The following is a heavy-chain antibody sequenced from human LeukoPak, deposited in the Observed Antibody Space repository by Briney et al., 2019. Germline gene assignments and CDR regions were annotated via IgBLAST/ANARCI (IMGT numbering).Heavy chain of an antibody. J-gene: IGHJ4*02. V-gene: IGHV3-23*01. CDR3: AKHHCSSTSCYRVFDF. CDR2: ISGSGADT. D-gene: IGHD2-2*02. CDR1: GFTFNTYA. Sequence: GGSLRLSCAASGFTFNTYAMIWARQAPAKGLEWVSSISGSGADTHYADSGKGRFTISRDNSKNTLYLQMNSLRAEDTAVYYCAKHHCSSTSCYRVFDFWGQGTLVTVSS.